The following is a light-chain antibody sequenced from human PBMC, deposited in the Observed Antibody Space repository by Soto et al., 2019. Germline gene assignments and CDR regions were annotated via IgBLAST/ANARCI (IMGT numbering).Light chain of an antibody. CDR2: DVT. J-gene: IGLJ2*01. CDR1: NSDVGGYNY. V-gene: IGLV2-11*01. Sequence: QSVLTQPRSVSGSPGQAVTFSCTGTNSDVGGYNYVSWYQQHPDKAPKLIIYDVTKRPSGVADRFSGSKSGNTASLTISGLQAEDEAYYYCSSFTNSGTVVFGGGTKLTVL. CDR3: SSFTNSGTVV.